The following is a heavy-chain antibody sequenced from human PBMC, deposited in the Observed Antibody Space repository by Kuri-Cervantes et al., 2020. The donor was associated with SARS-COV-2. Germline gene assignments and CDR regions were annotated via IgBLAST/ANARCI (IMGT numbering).Heavy chain of an antibody. D-gene: IGHD3-3*01. J-gene: IGHJ4*02. CDR1: GFTFSSYS. Sequence: GESLKISCAASGFTFSSYSMNWVRQAPGKGLEWVSSISSSSSYIYYADSVKGRFTISRDNAKNSLYLQMNSLRAEDTAVYYCVRESMTIFGRGYFDSWGQGTLVTVSS. V-gene: IGHV3-21*01. CDR3: VRESMTIFGRGYFDS. CDR2: ISSSSSYI.